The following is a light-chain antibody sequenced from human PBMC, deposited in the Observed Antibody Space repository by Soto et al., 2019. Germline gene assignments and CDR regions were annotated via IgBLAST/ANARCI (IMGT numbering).Light chain of an antibody. CDR3: SSYTSSRSLDV. CDR2: EVS. V-gene: IGLV2-14*01. Sequence: QSALTQPASVSGSPGQSITISCTGTSSDVGGYNYVSWYQQHPGKAPKLMIYEVSYRPSGVSNRFSGSKSGNTASLTISGLQAEDEADYYCSSYTSSRSLDVFGTGTKLTVL. CDR1: SSDVGGYNY. J-gene: IGLJ1*01.